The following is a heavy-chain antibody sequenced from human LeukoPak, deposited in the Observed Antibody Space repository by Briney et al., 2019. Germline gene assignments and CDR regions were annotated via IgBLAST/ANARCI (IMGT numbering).Heavy chain of an antibody. Sequence: NPSETLSLTCTVSGASISTYFWTWIRQPAGKGLEWIGRIYPNGAINYNPSLKSRVTMSVDTSKNQFSLKLTSVTAADTAVYYCAREYGDQGTRNFDYWGQGGLVTVSS. CDR3: AREYGDQGTRNFDY. CDR1: GASISTYF. V-gene: IGHV4-4*07. CDR2: IYPNGAI. D-gene: IGHD4-17*01. J-gene: IGHJ4*02.